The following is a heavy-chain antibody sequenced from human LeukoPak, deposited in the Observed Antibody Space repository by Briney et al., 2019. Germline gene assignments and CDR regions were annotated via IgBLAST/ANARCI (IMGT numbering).Heavy chain of an antibody. Sequence: SETLSLTCTVSGDSISTYYWRWLRQPPGKGLEWIGYIYYSGSTNYNPSLKSRVTISVDTSKNQFSLKLSSVTAADTAVYNCATITMLRGVTIDQWRQGTLVTVSA. CDR2: IYYSGST. CDR3: ATITMLRGVTIDQ. CDR1: GDSISTYY. V-gene: IGHV4-59*08. J-gene: IGHJ4*02. D-gene: IGHD3-10*01.